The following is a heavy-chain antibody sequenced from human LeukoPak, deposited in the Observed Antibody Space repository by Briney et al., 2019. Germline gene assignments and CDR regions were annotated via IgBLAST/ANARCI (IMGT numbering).Heavy chain of an antibody. Sequence: GASVKVSCKASGYTFTGYYMHWVRQAPGQGLEWMGWINPNSGGTNYAQKFQGRVTMTRDTSISTAYMELSRLRSDDTAVYYCARDSYYYDSSGYNDYWGQGTLVTVSS. CDR3: ARDSYYYDSSGYNDY. V-gene: IGHV1-2*02. D-gene: IGHD3-22*01. CDR1: GYTFTGYY. CDR2: INPNSGGT. J-gene: IGHJ4*02.